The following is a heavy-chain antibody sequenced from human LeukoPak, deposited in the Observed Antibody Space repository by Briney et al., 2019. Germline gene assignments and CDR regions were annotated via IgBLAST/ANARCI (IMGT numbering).Heavy chain of an antibody. CDR2: IYHSGST. V-gene: IGHV4-30-2*01. Sequence: PSQTLPLTCAVSGGSISSGGYSWSWIRQPPGKGLEWIGYIYHSGSTYYNPSLKSRVTISVDRSKNQFSLKLSSVTAADTAVYYCARVIPHPLYYYGDAFDIWGQGTMVTVSS. J-gene: IGHJ3*02. CDR3: ARVIPHPLYYYGDAFDI. D-gene: IGHD3-10*01. CDR1: GGSISSGGYS.